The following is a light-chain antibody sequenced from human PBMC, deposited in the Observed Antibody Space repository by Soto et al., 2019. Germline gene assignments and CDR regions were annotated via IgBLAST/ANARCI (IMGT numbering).Light chain of an antibody. V-gene: IGKV3-15*01. CDR1: QSVSSN. CDR3: QQYNNWPPYT. Sequence: EIVMTQSPATLSVSPGERATLSCRASQSVSSNLAWYQQKPGQAPRLLIYGASTRATGNPARFSGSGSGTEFTLTISSLQSEDFAFYYCQQYNNWPPYTFGQGTKLEIQ. J-gene: IGKJ2*01. CDR2: GAS.